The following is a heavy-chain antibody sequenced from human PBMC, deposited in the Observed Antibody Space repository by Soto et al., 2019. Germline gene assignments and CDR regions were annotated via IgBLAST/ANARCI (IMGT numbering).Heavy chain of an antibody. CDR1: GFTFSNAW. V-gene: IGHV3-15*01. J-gene: IGHJ4*02. D-gene: IGHD2-8*01. Sequence: GGALGLSCASSGFTFSNAWISVGRPAPGEGVEWVGRIKGEADGGTTDYAAPVKGRITISTDHSKDTLYLHMNSLRTEDTAVYYCTTGLSNGSYNFDYWGQGTPVTVSS. CDR2: IKGEADGGTT. CDR3: TTGLSNGSYNFDY.